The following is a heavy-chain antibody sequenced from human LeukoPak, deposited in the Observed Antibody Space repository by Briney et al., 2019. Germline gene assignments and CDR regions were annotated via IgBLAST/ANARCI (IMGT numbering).Heavy chain of an antibody. V-gene: IGHV4-39*07. CDR3: ARFNSGSYQHYFDY. CDR2: IYYSGST. D-gene: IGHD1-26*01. Sequence: SETLSLTCTVSARSITSISYYWGWIRQPPGKGLECIGRIYYSGSTYYNPSLKSRVTISIDTSKNQFSLKLSSVTAADTAVYYCARFNSGSYQHYFDYWGQGTLVTVSS. J-gene: IGHJ4*02. CDR1: ARSITSISYY.